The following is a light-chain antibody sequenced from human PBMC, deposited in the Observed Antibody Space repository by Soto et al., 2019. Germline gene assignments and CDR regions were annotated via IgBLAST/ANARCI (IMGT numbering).Light chain of an antibody. CDR2: GAS. Sequence: EIVMTQSPATLSLSPGERAALSCRASQSINSELAWYQQKPVQPPRLLIYGASTRATGVPARFTGSESGSEFTLTISGLQSEDFAVYSCQQGHNWPLTFGQGTRLEI. V-gene: IGKV3-15*01. J-gene: IGKJ2*01. CDR1: QSINSE. CDR3: QQGHNWPLT.